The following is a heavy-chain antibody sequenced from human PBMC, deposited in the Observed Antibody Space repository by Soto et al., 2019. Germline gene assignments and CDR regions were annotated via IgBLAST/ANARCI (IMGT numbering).Heavy chain of an antibody. Sequence: EVQLLESGGGLVQPGGSLRLSCAASGFTFSSYAMSWVRQAPGKGLEWVSAISGSGSSTYYADSVKGRFTISRDNSKNTLYLQMNGLRAEDTAVYYCAKDIGAIKLFPFDYWGHGTLVTVSS. V-gene: IGHV3-23*01. D-gene: IGHD2-2*02. CDR1: GFTFSSYA. CDR2: ISGSGSST. J-gene: IGHJ4*01. CDR3: AKDIGAIKLFPFDY.